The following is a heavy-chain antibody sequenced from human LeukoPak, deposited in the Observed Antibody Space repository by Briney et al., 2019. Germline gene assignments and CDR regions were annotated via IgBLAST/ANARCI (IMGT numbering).Heavy chain of an antibody. CDR3: ARGRGTTMDTPTFDP. J-gene: IGHJ5*02. CDR1: GGSISSGDYY. Sequence: SETLSLTCSVSGGSISSGDYYWSWIRQPPGKGLEWIGYIYYSGSTYYNPSLKSRVTISVDTSKNQFSLKLSSVTAADTAVYYCARGRGTTMDTPTFDPWGQGTLVTVSS. V-gene: IGHV4-30-4*01. D-gene: IGHD5-18*01. CDR2: IYYSGST.